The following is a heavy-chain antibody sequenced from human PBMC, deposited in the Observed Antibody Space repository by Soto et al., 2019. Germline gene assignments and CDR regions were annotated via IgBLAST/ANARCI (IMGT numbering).Heavy chain of an antibody. J-gene: IGHJ4*02. V-gene: IGHV3-23*01. CDR2: ISGSGGST. Sequence: EVQLLESGGGFVQPGGSLGLSCAASGFPFSSYAMTWVRQAPGKGLEWVSLISGSGGSTYYADSVKGRFTISRDNSRDTLYLQMSSLRAEDTAGYYCAKVHGSGSYNNVPDYWGQGTLVTVSS. CDR1: GFPFSSYA. D-gene: IGHD3-10*01. CDR3: AKVHGSGSYNNVPDY.